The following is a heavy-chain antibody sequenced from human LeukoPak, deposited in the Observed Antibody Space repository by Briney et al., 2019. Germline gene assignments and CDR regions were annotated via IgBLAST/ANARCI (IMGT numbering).Heavy chain of an antibody. D-gene: IGHD4-17*01. J-gene: IGHJ6*02. CDR3: ARDDYGDYSHYYYGMDV. V-gene: IGHV3-74*01. Sequence: GGSLRLSCAASGFTFSTYWMHWVRQAPGKGLVWVSRINSDGGSTSYADSVKGRFTISRDNSKNTLYLQMNSLRAEDTAVYYCARDDYGDYSHYYYGMDVWGQGTTVTVSS. CDR2: INSDGGST. CDR1: GFTFSTYW.